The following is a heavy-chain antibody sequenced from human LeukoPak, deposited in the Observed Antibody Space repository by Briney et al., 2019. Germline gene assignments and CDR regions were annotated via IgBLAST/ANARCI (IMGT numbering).Heavy chain of an antibody. D-gene: IGHD1-26*01. CDR2: IYYSGST. J-gene: IGHJ4*02. CDR1: GGSVSSSSYY. Sequence: AETLSLTCTVSGGSVSSSSYYWGWIRQPPGKGLEWIGSIYYSGSTYYNPSLKSRVTISVDTSKNQFSLKLSSVTAADTAVYYCARLPGTPIEGGTDYWGQGTLVTVSS. V-gene: IGHV4-39*01. CDR3: ARLPGTPIEGGTDY.